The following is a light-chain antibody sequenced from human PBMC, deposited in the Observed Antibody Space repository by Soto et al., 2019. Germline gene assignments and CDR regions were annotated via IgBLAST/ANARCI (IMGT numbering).Light chain of an antibody. V-gene: IGKV1-39*01. CDR2: AAS. J-gene: IGKJ3*01. CDR1: QSISSY. CDR3: QQSYSIPPLFT. Sequence: DIQMTQSPSSLSASVGDRVTITCRASQSISSYLNWYQQKPGKAPKLLIYAASSLQSGVPSRFSGSGSGTDFTLTISSLQPEDFATYYCQQSYSIPPLFTFGPGTKVDIK.